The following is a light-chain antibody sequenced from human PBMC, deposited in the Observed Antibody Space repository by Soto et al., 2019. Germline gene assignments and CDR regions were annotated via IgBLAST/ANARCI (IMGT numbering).Light chain of an antibody. J-gene: IGLJ1*01. Sequence: QSVLTQPASVSGSPGQSITISCTGTSSDVGSYNLVSWYQQHPGKAPKLMIYEDSKRPPGVPDRFFGSKSGNTASLTVSGLQAEDEADYYCVSFAGGTYVFGTGTKVTVL. CDR2: EDS. CDR3: VSFAGGTYV. V-gene: IGLV2-14*02. CDR1: SSDVGSYNL.